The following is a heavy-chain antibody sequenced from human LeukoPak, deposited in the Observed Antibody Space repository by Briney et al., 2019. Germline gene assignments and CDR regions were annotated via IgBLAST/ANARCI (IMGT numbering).Heavy chain of an antibody. CDR3: AKDLSIGIAAAGPFDY. CDR2: IRYDGSNK. CDR1: GFTFSSYG. D-gene: IGHD6-13*01. V-gene: IGHV3-30*02. J-gene: IGHJ4*02. Sequence: GGSLRLSCAAYGFTFSSYGMHWVRQAPGKGLEWVAFIRYDGSNKYYADSVKGRFTISRDNSKNTLYLQMNSLRAEDTAVYYCAKDLSIGIAAAGPFDYWGQGTLVTVSS.